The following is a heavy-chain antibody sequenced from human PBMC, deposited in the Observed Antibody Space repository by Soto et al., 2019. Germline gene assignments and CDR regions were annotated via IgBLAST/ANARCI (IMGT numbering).Heavy chain of an antibody. CDR3: AMMVCSGGSCYTP. Sequence: QVQLVQSGAEVKKPGSSVKVSCKASGGTFSSYTISWVRQAPGQGLGGMGRIIPILGIANYAQKFQGRVKITADQSTSTAYMALSSLRTEDTAVYYCAMMVCSGGSCYTPWGQGTLVTVSS. V-gene: IGHV1-69*02. J-gene: IGHJ5*02. CDR2: IIPILGIA. D-gene: IGHD2-15*01. CDR1: GGTFSSYT.